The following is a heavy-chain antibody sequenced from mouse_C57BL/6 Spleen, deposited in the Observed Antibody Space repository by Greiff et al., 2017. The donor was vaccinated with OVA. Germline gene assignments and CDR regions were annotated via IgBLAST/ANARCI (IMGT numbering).Heavy chain of an antibody. CDR2: IYPGSGNT. CDR3: ARSSGYVDY. V-gene: IGHV1-76*01. D-gene: IGHD3-2*02. Sequence: VQLQQSGAELVRPGASVKLSCKASGYTFTDYYINWVKQRPGQGLEWIARIYPGSGNTYYNEKFKGKATLTAEKSSSTAYMQLSSLTSEDSAVYFCARSSGYVDYWGQGTTLTVSS. J-gene: IGHJ2*01. CDR1: GYTFTDYY.